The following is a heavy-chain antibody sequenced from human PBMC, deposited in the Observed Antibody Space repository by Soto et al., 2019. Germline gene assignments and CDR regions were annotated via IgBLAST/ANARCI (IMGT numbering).Heavy chain of an antibody. J-gene: IGHJ4*02. CDR3: ASHKYSSSWYELDY. D-gene: IGHD6-13*01. CDR1: GGTFSSYA. CDR2: IIPIFGTA. V-gene: IGHV1-69*06. Sequence: SVKVSCKASGGTFSSYAISWVRQAPGQGLEWMGGIIPIFGTANYAQKFQGRVTITADKSTSTAYMELSSLRSEDTAVYYCASHKYSSSWYELDYWGQGTLVTVSS.